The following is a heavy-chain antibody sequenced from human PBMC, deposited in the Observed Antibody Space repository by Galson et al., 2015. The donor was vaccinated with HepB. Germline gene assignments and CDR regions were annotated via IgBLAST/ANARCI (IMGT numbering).Heavy chain of an antibody. Sequence: SVKVSCKASGYTFTYYSINWLRQAPGQGLEWMGWISAYNGNTNYAQKLQGRVTMTTDTSTSTAYMELRSLRSDDTAVYYCARDRGSSSWTNPLDWGQGTLVTVSS. V-gene: IGHV1-18*01. CDR1: GYTFTYYS. CDR3: ARDRGSSSWTNPLD. D-gene: IGHD6-13*01. J-gene: IGHJ4*02. CDR2: ISAYNGNT.